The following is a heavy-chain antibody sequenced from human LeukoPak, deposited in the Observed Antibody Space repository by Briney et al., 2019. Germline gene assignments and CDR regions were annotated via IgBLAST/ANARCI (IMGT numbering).Heavy chain of an antibody. CDR1: GFSFRSCW. Sequence: GGSLRLSCAASGFSFRSCWMHWVRQAPGKERVCVSRINGDGSTTNYADSVRGRFTISRDNAKNTLYLQMNSLRADDSAVYFCASLVGGYYPPVEAFDVWGQGTMVTVSS. V-gene: IGHV3-74*01. J-gene: IGHJ3*01. CDR2: INGDGSTT. D-gene: IGHD3-3*01. CDR3: ASLVGGYYPPVEAFDV.